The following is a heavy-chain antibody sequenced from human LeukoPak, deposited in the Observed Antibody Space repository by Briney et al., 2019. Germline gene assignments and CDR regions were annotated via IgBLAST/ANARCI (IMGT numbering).Heavy chain of an antibody. CDR1: GFTFNTYA. J-gene: IGHJ4*02. CDR3: AKDYSGVN. Sequence: PGASLRLSCAASGFTFNTYAMSWVRQAPGKGLEWVSGISNSASYTYYAASVRGRFTISRDNSKNTLYLQMNSLRGEDTAIYYCAKDYSGVNWGQGTLVTVSS. D-gene: IGHD2-15*01. CDR2: ISNSASYT. V-gene: IGHV3-23*01.